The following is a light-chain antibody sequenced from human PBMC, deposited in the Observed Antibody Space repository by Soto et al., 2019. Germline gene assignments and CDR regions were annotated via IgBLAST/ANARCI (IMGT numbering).Light chain of an antibody. J-gene: IGLJ2*01. Sequence: QSVLTQPPSVSEAPRQRVTISCSGSSSNIGNNAVNWYQQLPGKAPKLLIYYEDLLPSGVSDRFSGSKSGTSASLAISGLQSEDEADYYCAAWDDSLNAVVFGGGTKLPVL. CDR3: AAWDDSLNAVV. CDR2: YED. CDR1: SSNIGNNA. V-gene: IGLV1-36*01.